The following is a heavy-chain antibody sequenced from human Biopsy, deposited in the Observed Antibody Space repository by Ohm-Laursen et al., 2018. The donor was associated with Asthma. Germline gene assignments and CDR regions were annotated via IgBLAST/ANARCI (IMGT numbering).Heavy chain of an antibody. CDR1: GFSFSKYG. V-gene: IGHV3-33*01. Sequence: SLRLSCAASGFSFSKYGIHWVRQAPGKGLEWVAVIWHDGGYKDNADSVKGRFTISRDNSKNMLYLQMNSLRAEDTAVYYCARDLGTTRMDVWGQGTTVTVSS. CDR3: ARDLGTTRMDV. J-gene: IGHJ6*02. CDR2: IWHDGGYK. D-gene: IGHD1-1*01.